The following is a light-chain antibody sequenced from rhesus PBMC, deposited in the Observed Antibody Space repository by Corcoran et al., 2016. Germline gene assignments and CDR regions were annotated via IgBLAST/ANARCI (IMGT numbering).Light chain of an antibody. CDR3: QHHNGNPYS. V-gene: IGKV1-33*02. J-gene: IGKJ2*01. CDR1: QGISSW. CDR2: AAS. Sequence: DIQMTQSPSSLSASVGDRVTITCQASQGISSWLAWYQQKPGKAPKLLIYAASSLQSGVPSRFSGIGSGTEFTLTISSLQPEDFATYYCQHHNGNPYSFGQGTKVEIK.